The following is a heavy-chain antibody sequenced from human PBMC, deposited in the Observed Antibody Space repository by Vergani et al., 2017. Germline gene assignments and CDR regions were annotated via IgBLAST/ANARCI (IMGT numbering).Heavy chain of an antibody. Sequence: EVQLVESGGGLVQPGRSLRLSCAASGFTFDDYAMHWVRQAPGKGLEWVSGISWNSGSIGYADSVKGRFTISRDNSKNTLYLQMNSLRAEDTAVYYCANPAGYSSGWDRGYWGQGTLVTVSS. V-gene: IGHV3-9*01. J-gene: IGHJ4*02. CDR1: GFTFDDYA. CDR3: ANPAGYSSGWDRGY. CDR2: ISWNSGSI. D-gene: IGHD6-19*01.